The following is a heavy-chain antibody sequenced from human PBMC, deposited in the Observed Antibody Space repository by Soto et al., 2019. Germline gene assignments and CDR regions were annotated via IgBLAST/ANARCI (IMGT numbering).Heavy chain of an antibody. CDR3: ARHAILWVPAAIGP. V-gene: IGHV4-39*01. CDR1: GGSISTSSYY. J-gene: IGHJ5*02. Sequence: PSETLSLTCTVSGGSISTSSYYWGWIRQPPGKGLEWIGSIFYSGTTYYNPSLKSRVTISVDTSKNQFSLKLSSVTVADTSIYYLARHAILWVPAAIGPWGQGAQVTVSS. D-gene: IGHD2-2*01. CDR2: IFYSGTT.